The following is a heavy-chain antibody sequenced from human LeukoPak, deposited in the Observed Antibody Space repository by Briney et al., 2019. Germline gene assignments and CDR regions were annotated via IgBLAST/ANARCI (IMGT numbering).Heavy chain of an antibody. CDR1: GFTVSSSY. V-gene: IGHV3-53*01. CDR2: FYRGDST. J-gene: IGHJ4*02. D-gene: IGHD3-10*01. CDR3: ARDPSYYGSGSAGLDY. Sequence: GGSLRLSCAASGFTVSSSYMYWVRQAPGKGLEWVSFFYRGDSTYYAESVRGRFTISRDNSKNTLYLLMNSLRAEDTAVYYCARDPSYYGSGSAGLDYWGQGTLVTVSS.